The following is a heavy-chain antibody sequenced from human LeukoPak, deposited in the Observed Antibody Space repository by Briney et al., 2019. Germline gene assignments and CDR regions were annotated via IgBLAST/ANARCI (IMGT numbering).Heavy chain of an antibody. J-gene: IGHJ5*02. CDR3: AGGPYQLLYWFDP. CDR2: IYYSGST. D-gene: IGHD2-2*01. Sequence: PSETLSLTCTVSGGSPSNYYWSWIRQPPGKGLEWIGYIYYSGSTNYNPSLKSRVTISVETSKNQFSLKLSSVTAADTAVYYCAGGPYQLLYWFDPWGQGTLVTVSS. V-gene: IGHV4-59*01. CDR1: GGSPSNYY.